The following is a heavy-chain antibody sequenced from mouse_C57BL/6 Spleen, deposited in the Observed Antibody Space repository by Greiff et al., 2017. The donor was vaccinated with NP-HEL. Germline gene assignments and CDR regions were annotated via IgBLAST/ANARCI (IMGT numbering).Heavy chain of an antibody. D-gene: IGHD3-1*01. CDR1: GYTFTSYW. CDR3: ARSGPYWYFDV. Sequence: QVQLKQPGTELVQPGASVKLSCKASGYTFTSYWMHWVKQRPGQGLEWIGNINPNSGGTNYSEKFKSKATLTVDNSSSTAYMQLSSLTSEGSAVYYCARSGPYWYFDVWGTGTTVTVSS. V-gene: IGHV1-53*01. J-gene: IGHJ1*03. CDR2: INPNSGGT.